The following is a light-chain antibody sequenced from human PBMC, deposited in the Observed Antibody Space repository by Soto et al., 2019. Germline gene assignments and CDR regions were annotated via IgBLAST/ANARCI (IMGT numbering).Light chain of an antibody. J-gene: IGKJ1*01. V-gene: IGKV3-15*01. CDR2: GAS. CDR1: QSVDNR. CDR3: QQYDGSPRT. Sequence: IVMTQSPGTLSVSPGERATLSCRASQSVDNRLAWYQQKPGQAPRLLIYGASTRATGIPARFSGSGSGTEFTLTITSLQPDDFATYYCQQYDGSPRTFGQGTKVDNK.